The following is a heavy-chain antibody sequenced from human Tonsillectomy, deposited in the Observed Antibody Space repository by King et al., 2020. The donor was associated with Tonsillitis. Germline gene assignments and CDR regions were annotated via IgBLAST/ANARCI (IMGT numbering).Heavy chain of an antibody. CDR2: VRSEEYGGTT. Sequence: VQLVESGGGLVQPGRSLRLSCTASGFTFADYAMSWVRQAPGKGLEWVGFVRSEEYGGTTDYAASVKGRFIISRDDSKSTAYLQMNSLKTEDTAVYYCRRSPDTDAFDIWGQGTMVTVSS. CDR1: GFTFADYA. CDR3: RRSPDTDAFDI. V-gene: IGHV3-49*04. J-gene: IGHJ3*02.